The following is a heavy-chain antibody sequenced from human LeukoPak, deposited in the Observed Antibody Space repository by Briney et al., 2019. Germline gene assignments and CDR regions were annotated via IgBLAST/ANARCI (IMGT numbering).Heavy chain of an antibody. CDR1: GYTFTSYA. Sequence: ASVKVSCKASGYTFTSYAMHWVRQAPGQRLEWMGWINAGNGNTKYSQKFQGRVTITRDTSASTAYMELSSLRSEDTAVYHCARDGYSSSCPDYWGQGTLVTVSS. CDR3: ARDGYSSSCPDY. D-gene: IGHD6-13*01. CDR2: INAGNGNT. J-gene: IGHJ4*02. V-gene: IGHV1-3*01.